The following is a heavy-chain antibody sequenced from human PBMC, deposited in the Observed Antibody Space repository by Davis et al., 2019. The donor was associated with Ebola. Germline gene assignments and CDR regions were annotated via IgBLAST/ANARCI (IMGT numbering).Heavy chain of an antibody. V-gene: IGHV3-21*01. D-gene: IGHD2-15*01. CDR1: GFTFSSYD. Sequence: GESLKISCAASGFTFSSYDMHWVRQATGKGLEWVSSISSSSSYIYYADSVKGRFTISRDNAKNSLYLQMNSLRAEDTAVYYCASAGYTYCSGGSCYQDYWGQGTLVTVSS. J-gene: IGHJ4*02. CDR3: ASAGYTYCSGGSCYQDY. CDR2: ISSSSSYI.